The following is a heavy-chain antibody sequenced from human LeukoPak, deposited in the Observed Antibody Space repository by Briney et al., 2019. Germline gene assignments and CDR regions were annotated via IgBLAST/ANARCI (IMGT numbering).Heavy chain of an antibody. J-gene: IGHJ4*02. CDR2: IYYSGST. V-gene: IGHV4-39*01. D-gene: IGHD6-19*01. Sequence: PSETLSLTCTVSGVSISSSSYYWGWIRQPPGKGLEWIGSIYYSGSTYYNPSLKSRVTISVDTSKNQFSLKLRSVTAADTAVYYCASRIAGAGTDYFDYWGQGTLVTVSS. CDR1: GVSISSSSYY. CDR3: ASRIAGAGTDYFDY.